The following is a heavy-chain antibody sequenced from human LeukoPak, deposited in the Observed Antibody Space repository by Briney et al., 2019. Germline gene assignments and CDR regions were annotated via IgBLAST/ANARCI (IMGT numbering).Heavy chain of an antibody. J-gene: IGHJ3*02. Sequence: PGGSLRLSCAASGFTFSSYSMNWVRQAPGKGLEWVSYISSSSTIYYADSVKRRFTISRDNAKNSLYLQMNSLRAEDTAVYYCARGMSSGRYAVDIWGQGTMVTVSS. D-gene: IGHD6-19*01. CDR1: GFTFSSYS. CDR2: ISSSSTI. CDR3: ARGMSSGRYAVDI. V-gene: IGHV3-48*01.